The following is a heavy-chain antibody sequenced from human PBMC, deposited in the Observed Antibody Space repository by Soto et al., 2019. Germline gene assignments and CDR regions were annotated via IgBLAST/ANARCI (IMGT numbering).Heavy chain of an antibody. CDR1: GGSISIGGYS. Sequence: PSETLSLTCAVSGGSISIGGYSWSWVRQPPGKGLEWIGYIYHSGSTYYNPSLKSRVTISVDRSKNQFSLKLSSVTAADTAVYYCARASPPYCSSTSCPWDWFDPWGQGTLVTVSS. J-gene: IGHJ5*02. CDR2: IYHSGST. CDR3: ARASPPYCSSTSCPWDWFDP. V-gene: IGHV4-30-2*01. D-gene: IGHD2-2*01.